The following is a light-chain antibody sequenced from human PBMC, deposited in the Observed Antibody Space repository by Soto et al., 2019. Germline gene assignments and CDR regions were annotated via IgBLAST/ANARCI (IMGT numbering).Light chain of an antibody. J-gene: IGKJ5*01. V-gene: IGKV1-39*01. Sequence: DIQMTQSPSSLSASVGDRVTNTCRASQSIATYLNWYQHKLGKAPKLLIYAASSLQTGVPSRFSGSGSGTDFTLTISSLQPEDFATYFCQQSYTIPITFGQGTRLEIK. CDR3: QQSYTIPIT. CDR2: AAS. CDR1: QSIATY.